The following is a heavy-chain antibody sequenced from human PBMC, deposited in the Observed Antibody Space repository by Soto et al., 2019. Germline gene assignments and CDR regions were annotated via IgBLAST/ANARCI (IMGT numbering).Heavy chain of an antibody. V-gene: IGHV4-59*01. J-gene: IGHJ6*02. Sequence: SETLSLTCTVSGGSISSYYWSWIRQPPGKGLEWIGYIYYSGSTNYNPSLKSRVTISVDTSKNQVVLTLTNVDPVDTATYYCARTVRGDTKDPSQTDYAMDVWGQGTTVTVSS. D-gene: IGHD3-10*01. CDR3: ARTVRGDTKDPSQTDYAMDV. CDR1: GGSISSYY. CDR2: IYYSGST.